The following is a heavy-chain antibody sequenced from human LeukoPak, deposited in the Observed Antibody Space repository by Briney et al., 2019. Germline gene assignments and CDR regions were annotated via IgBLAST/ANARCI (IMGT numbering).Heavy chain of an antibody. Sequence: PSETLSLTCTVSGGSISRYYWSWIRKPPGKGLEWIGYIYYSGITNYNPSLKSRVTISVDTPKNHFSLKLSSVTAADTAVYYCARGGIRGALFDYWGQGTLVTASS. D-gene: IGHD6-13*01. V-gene: IGHV4-59*08. CDR3: ARGGIRGALFDY. CDR1: GGSISRYY. CDR2: IYYSGIT. J-gene: IGHJ4*02.